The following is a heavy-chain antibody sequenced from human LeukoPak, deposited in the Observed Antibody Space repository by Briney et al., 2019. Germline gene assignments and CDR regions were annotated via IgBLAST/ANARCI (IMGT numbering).Heavy chain of an antibody. CDR3: AREESMVRGVSWFDP. Sequence: PSETLSLTCTVSGGSIGSHYWSWIRQPPGKGLEWIGYISYSGSTNYNPSLKSRVTISVDTSNNHFSLRLTSVTAADTAVYYCAREESMVRGVSWFDPWGQGTLDTVSS. CDR2: ISYSGST. CDR1: GGSIGSHY. J-gene: IGHJ5*02. D-gene: IGHD3-10*01. V-gene: IGHV4-59*11.